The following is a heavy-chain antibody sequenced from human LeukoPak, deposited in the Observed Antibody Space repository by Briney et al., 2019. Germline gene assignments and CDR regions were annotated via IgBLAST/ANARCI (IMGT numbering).Heavy chain of an antibody. CDR3: AKHGTAYSSSWFDY. CDR1: GFTLSSYA. D-gene: IGHD6-13*01. J-gene: IGHJ5*01. CDR2: ISGAGSNT. Sequence: GGSLRLSCAASGFTLSSYAMSWVRQAPGKGLEWVSTISGAGSNTYYADSVKGRFTISRDNSKNTLYLQMNSLRDEDTAVYNCAKHGTAYSSSWFDYWGQGTLVTVSS. V-gene: IGHV3-23*01.